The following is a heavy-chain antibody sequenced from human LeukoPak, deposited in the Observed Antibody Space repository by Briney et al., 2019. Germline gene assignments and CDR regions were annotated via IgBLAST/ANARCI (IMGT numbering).Heavy chain of an antibody. CDR2: ISYDGSNK. Sequence: GRSLRLSCAASGFTFSSYGMHWVRQAPGKGLEWVAVISYDGSNKYYADSVKGRFTISRDNSKNTLYLQMNSLRAEDTAVYYCAKDHQGPFDYWGQGTLVTVSS. J-gene: IGHJ4*02. CDR3: AKDHQGPFDY. V-gene: IGHV3-30*18. CDR1: GFTFSSYG.